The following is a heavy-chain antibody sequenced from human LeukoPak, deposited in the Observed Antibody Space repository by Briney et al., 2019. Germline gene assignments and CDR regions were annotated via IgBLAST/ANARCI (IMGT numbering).Heavy chain of an antibody. J-gene: IGHJ4*02. V-gene: IGHV1-2*02. CDR3: ARDLPPREATVTTRDY. CDR1: GYTFTGYY. Sequence: GASVKVSCKASGYTFTGYYMHWVRQAPGQGLEWRGWINPNSGGTNYAQKFQGRVTMTRDTSISTAYMELSRLRSDDTAVYYCARDLPPREATVTTRDYWGQGTLVTVSS. D-gene: IGHD4-11*01. CDR2: INPNSGGT.